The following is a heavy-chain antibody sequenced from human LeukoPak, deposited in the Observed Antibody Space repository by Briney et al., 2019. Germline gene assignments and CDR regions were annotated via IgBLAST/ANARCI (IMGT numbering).Heavy chain of an antibody. Sequence: PGGSLRLSCAASGFTFSSYSMNWVRQAPGKGLEWVSYISSSSSTIYYADSVKGRFTISRDNAKNSLYLQMNSLRDEDTAVYYCASTTYYYDSSGYSGPLGFDYWGQGTLVTVSS. D-gene: IGHD3-22*01. CDR1: GFTFSSYS. CDR3: ASTTYYYDSSGYSGPLGFDY. V-gene: IGHV3-48*02. CDR2: ISSSSSTI. J-gene: IGHJ4*02.